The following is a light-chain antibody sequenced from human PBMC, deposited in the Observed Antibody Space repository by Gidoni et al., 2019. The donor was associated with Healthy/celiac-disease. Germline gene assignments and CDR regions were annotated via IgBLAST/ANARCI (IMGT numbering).Light chain of an antibody. CDR2: EVS. J-gene: IGLJ1*01. CDR3: SLYTSSSTLYV. Sequence: QSALTQPASVSASPGQSITITCTGTSSDGGGYNYVSWYQQHPGKAPKLMFYEVSTRPSGVSNRFSGSKSGNTASLTISGLQAEDEADYYCSLYTSSSTLYVFGTGTKVTVL. V-gene: IGLV2-14*01. CDR1: SSDGGGYNY.